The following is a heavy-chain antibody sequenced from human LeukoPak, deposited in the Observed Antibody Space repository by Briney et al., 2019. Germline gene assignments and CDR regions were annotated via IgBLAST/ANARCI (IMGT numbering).Heavy chain of an antibody. CDR1: GFTFSTSW. CDR2: IDDYGSRP. J-gene: IGHJ4*02. V-gene: IGHV3-74*01. CDR3: ARALGSPLDY. D-gene: IGHD1-26*01. Sequence: PGGSLRLSCAASGFTFSTSWMHWVRQAPGKGLVWVSRIDDYGSRPNYAASVKGRFTISRDNAKNTLYLQMNSLRAEDTAVYYCARALGSPLDYWGQGTLVTVSS.